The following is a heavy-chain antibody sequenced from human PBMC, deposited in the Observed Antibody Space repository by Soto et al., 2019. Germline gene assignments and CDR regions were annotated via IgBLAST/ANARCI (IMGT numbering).Heavy chain of an antibody. CDR1: GGSFSGYY. CDR2: INHSGST. D-gene: IGHD3-10*01. J-gene: IGHJ4*02. CDR3: ARLPYGSGSYYYYYFDY. V-gene: IGHV4-34*01. Sequence: PSETLSLTCAVYGGSFSGYYWSWIRQPPGKGLEWIGEINHSGSTNYNPSLKSRVTISVDTSKNQFSLKLSSVTAADTAVYYCARLPYGSGSYYYYYFDYWGQGTLVTVSS.